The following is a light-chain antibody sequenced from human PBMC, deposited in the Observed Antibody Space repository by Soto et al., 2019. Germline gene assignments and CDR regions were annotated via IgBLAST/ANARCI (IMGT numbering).Light chain of an antibody. CDR1: TSNIGNNG. Sequence: QSVLTQPPSVSEAPRQRVTISCSGSTSNIGNNGVNWYQQLPGKAPKLLIYGNNNRPSGVPARFSGSKSGTSASLAITGLQAEDEADYYCQSYDTSLSGSGVFGGGTKVTVL. CDR3: QSYDTSLSGSGV. J-gene: IGLJ3*02. CDR2: GNN. V-gene: IGLV1-40*01.